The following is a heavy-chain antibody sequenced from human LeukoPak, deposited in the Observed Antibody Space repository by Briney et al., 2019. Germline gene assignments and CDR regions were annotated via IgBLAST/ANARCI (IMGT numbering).Heavy chain of an antibody. J-gene: IGHJ5*02. Sequence: PSETLSLTCTVSGGSISSYYWSWIRQPPGKGLEWIGYIYYSGSTNYNPSLKSRVTISVDTSKNQFSLKLSSETAADTAVYYCARDLRNWFDPWGQGTLVTVSS. CDR1: GGSISSYY. D-gene: IGHD3-10*01. V-gene: IGHV4-59*01. CDR2: IYYSGST. CDR3: ARDLRNWFDP.